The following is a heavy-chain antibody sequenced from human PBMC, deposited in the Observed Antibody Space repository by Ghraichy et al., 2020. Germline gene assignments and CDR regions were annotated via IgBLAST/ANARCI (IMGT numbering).Heavy chain of an antibody. Sequence: GGSLRLSCAASGFTFSSYAMSWVRQAPGKGLEWVSAISGSGGSTYYADSVKGRFTISRDNSKNTLYLQMNSLRAEDTTVYYCAKDRGITIFGVVIPRRGGMDVWGQGTTVTVSS. D-gene: IGHD3-3*01. CDR1: GFTFSSYA. J-gene: IGHJ6*02. V-gene: IGHV3-23*01. CDR3: AKDRGITIFGVVIPRRGGMDV. CDR2: ISGSGGST.